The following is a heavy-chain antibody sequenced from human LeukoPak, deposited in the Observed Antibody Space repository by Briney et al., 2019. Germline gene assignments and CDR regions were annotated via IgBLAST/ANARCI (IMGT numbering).Heavy chain of an antibody. CDR2: IYLSGST. CDR1: GGSFNSSSFF. CDR3: ARQTVLPATPFDF. Sequence: SETLSLTCTVSGGSFNSSSFFWGWIRQPPGKGLEWIGSIYLSGSTPYNPSLKSRLIMSVDTSKNQFSLKLTSVTAADTAMYYGARQTVLPATPFDFWGQGTLVTVS. V-gene: IGHV4-39*01. J-gene: IGHJ4*02. D-gene: IGHD2-15*01.